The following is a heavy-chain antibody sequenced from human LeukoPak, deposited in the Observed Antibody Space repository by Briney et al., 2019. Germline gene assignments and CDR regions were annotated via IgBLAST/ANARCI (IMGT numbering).Heavy chain of an antibody. J-gene: IGHJ5*02. V-gene: IGHV4-34*01. CDR2: INHSGST. CDR1: GGSFSGYY. Sequence: SETLSLTCAVYGGSFSGYYWSWIRQPPGKGLEWIGEINHSGSTNYNPSLKSRVTISVDTSKNQFSLKLSSVTAADTAVYYCARTGTMYWFDPWGQGTLVTVSS. D-gene: IGHD1-1*01. CDR3: ARTGTMYWFDP.